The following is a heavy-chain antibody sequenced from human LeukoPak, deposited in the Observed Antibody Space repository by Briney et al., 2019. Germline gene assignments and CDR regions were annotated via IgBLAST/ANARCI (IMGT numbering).Heavy chain of an antibody. J-gene: IGHJ6*03. CDR2: IYSTGRS. D-gene: IGHD5-18*01. CDR3: ARTTEGGYTYGYFYYYYMDV. Sequence: SETLSLTCTVSGGSISNYFWSWVRQPAGKGLEWIGRIYSTGRSDYNPSLKSRITMSVDTSKNQFSLKLTSVTAADTAVYYCARTTEGGYTYGYFYYYYMDVWGKGTTVTISS. CDR1: GGSISNYF. V-gene: IGHV4-4*07.